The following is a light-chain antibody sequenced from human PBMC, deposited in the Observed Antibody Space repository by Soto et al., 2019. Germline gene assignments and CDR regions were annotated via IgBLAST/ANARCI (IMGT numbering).Light chain of an antibody. CDR3: QQYNSYS. CDR2: DIS. J-gene: IGKJ1*01. V-gene: IGKV1-5*01. CDR1: QSISDW. Sequence: DIQMTQSPSTLSASVGDRVTITCRASQSISDWLAWYQQKPGKAPKLLIYDISNLEIGVPSRFSGSGSGTEFTLTISGLQPDDFATYYCQQYNSYSFGQETKVEIK.